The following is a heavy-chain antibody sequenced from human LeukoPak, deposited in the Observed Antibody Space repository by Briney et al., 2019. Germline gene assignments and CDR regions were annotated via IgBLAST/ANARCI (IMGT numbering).Heavy chain of an antibody. CDR2: IIPIFGTA. V-gene: IGHV1-69*13. Sequence: GASVKVSCKASGGTFSSYAISWVRQAPGQWLEWMGGIIPIFGTANYAQKFQGRVTITADESTSTAYMELSSLRSEDTAVYYCARGQLYSYGYGPRPLWNNWFDPWGQGTLVTVSS. J-gene: IGHJ5*02. CDR3: ARGQLYSYGYGPRPLWNNWFDP. D-gene: IGHD5-18*01. CDR1: GGTFSSYA.